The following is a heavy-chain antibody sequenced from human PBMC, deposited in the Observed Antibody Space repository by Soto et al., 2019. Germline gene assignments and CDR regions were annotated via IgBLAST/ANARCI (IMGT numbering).Heavy chain of an antibody. CDR2: IWYDGSNK. J-gene: IGHJ4*02. D-gene: IGHD6-19*01. CDR3: AREMSSSGWYVGYFAY. V-gene: IGHV3-33*01. CDR1: GFTFSSYG. Sequence: QVQLVESGGGVVQPGRSLRLSCAASGFTFSSYGMHWVRQAPGKGLEWVAVIWYDGSNKYYADSVKGRFTISRDNSKNTLYLQMNSLRAEDTAVYYCAREMSSSGWYVGYFAYWGQGTLVTVSS.